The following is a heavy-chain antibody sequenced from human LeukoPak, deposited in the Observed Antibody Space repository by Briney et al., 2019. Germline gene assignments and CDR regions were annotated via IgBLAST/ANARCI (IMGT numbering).Heavy chain of an antibody. V-gene: IGHV1-69*05. J-gene: IGHJ4*02. Sequence: PGASVKFSCKASGGTFSSYAISWVRQAPGQGLEWMGGIIPIFGTANYAQKFQGRVTITTDESTSTAYMELSSLRSEDTAVYYCARGGIHYYDSSGYGLLDYWGQGTLVTVSS. D-gene: IGHD3-22*01. CDR3: ARGGIHYYDSSGYGLLDY. CDR2: IIPIFGTA. CDR1: GGTFSSYA.